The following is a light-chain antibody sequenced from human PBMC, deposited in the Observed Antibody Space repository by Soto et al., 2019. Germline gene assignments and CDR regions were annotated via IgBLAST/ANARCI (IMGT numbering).Light chain of an antibody. CDR1: QSVGSSY. V-gene: IGKV3-20*01. CDR2: GAS. J-gene: IGKJ1*01. CDR3: QQYGDSPWT. Sequence: EIVLTQSPGTLSLSPGERATLSCRASQSVGSSYLAWYQQKPDQAPRLLIYGASSRATGIPDRFSGSGSGTDFTLTISRLEPEDFAVYFCQQYGDSPWTFGQGTKVEIK.